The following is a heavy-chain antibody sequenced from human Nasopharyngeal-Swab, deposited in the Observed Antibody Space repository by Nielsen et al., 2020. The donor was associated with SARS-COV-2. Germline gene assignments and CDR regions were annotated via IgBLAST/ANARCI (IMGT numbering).Heavy chain of an antibody. D-gene: IGHD6-19*01. Sequence: WIRQPPEKGLEWVSVIYRGGSTYYADSVKGRFTISRDNSKKTLYLQMNSLRAEDTAVYYCARDGSYSSGYFDYWGQGTLVTVSS. CDR2: IYRGGST. CDR3: ARDGSYSSGYFDY. J-gene: IGHJ4*02. V-gene: IGHV3-53*01.